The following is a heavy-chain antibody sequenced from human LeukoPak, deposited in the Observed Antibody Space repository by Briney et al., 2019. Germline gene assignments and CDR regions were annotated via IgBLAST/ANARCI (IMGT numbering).Heavy chain of an antibody. Sequence: SETLSLTCTVSGGSISSGDYYWSWIRQPPGKGLEWIGYIYYSGSTYYNPSLKSRVTISVDTSKNQFSLKLSSVTAADTAVYYCARVAVAGSPFDYWGQGTLVTVSS. CDR2: IYYSGST. CDR3: ARVAVAGSPFDY. CDR1: GGSISSGDYY. J-gene: IGHJ4*02. V-gene: IGHV4-30-4*01. D-gene: IGHD6-19*01.